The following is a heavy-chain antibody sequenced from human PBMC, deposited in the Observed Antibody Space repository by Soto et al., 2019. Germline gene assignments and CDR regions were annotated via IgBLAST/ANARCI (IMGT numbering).Heavy chain of an antibody. D-gene: IGHD3-10*01. J-gene: IGHJ6*02. CDR1: GGSISSGGYY. V-gene: IGHV4-31*03. CDR3: ARDGGTMVRGVRPWGRYYYGMDV. Sequence: QVQLQESGPGLVKPSQTLSLTCTVSGGSISSGGYYWSWIRQHPGKGLEWIGYIYYSGSTYYNPSLKSRVIISVDTSKNQFSLKLSSVSAADTAVYYCARDGGTMVRGVRPWGRYYYGMDVWCQGSTVTVSS. CDR2: IYYSGST.